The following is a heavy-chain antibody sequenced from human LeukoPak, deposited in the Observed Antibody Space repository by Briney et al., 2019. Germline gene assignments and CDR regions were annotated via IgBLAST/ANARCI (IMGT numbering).Heavy chain of an antibody. CDR1: GGSISSSSYY. CDR2: IYYSGST. J-gene: IGHJ5*02. CDR3: ARRLLRLGELCHDP. D-gene: IGHD3-16*01. V-gene: IGHV4-39*01. Sequence: KTSETLSLTCTVSGGSISSSSYYWGWIRQPPGKGLEWIGSIYYSGSTYYNPSLKSRVTISVDTSKNQFSLKLSSVTAADTAVYYCARRLLRLGELCHDPWGQGTLVTVSS.